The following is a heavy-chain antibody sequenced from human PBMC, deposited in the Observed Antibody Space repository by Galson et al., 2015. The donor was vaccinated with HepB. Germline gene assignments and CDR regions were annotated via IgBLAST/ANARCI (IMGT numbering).Heavy chain of an antibody. D-gene: IGHD3-10*01. CDR1: GDSVSSNSAA. J-gene: IGHJ3*02. CDR2: TYYRSKWYN. CDR3: ARDRAVTMVRGVHDAFDI. V-gene: IGHV6-1*01. Sequence: CAISGDSVSSNSAAWNWIRQSPSRGLEWLGRTYYRSKWYNDYAVSVKSRITINPDTSKNQFSLQLNSVTPEDTAVYYCARDRAVTMVRGVHDAFDIWGQGTMVTVSS.